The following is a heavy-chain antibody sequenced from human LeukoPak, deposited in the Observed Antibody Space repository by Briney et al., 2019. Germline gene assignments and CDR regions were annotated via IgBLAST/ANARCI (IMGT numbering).Heavy chain of an antibody. J-gene: IGHJ5*02. Sequence: SETLSLTCTVSGVSISSSSYYWGWIRQPPGKGLEWIGSIYYSGSTYYNPSLKSRVTISVDTSKNQFSLKLSSVTAADTAVYYCASSIPSQRRNNWFDPWGQGTLVTVSS. CDR1: GVSISSSSYY. D-gene: IGHD2-2*01. V-gene: IGHV4-39*01. CDR3: ASSIPSQRRNNWFDP. CDR2: IYYSGST.